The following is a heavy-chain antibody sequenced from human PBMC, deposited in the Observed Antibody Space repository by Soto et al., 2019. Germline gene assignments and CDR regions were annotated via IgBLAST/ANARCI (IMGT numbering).Heavy chain of an antibody. CDR1: GGSISSYY. CDR2: IYYSGST. D-gene: IGHD4-17*01. V-gene: IGHV4-59*01. Sequence: SETLSLTCTVSGGSISSYYWSWIRQPPGKGLEWIGYIYYSGSTNYNPSLKSRVTISVDTSKNQFSLKLSSVTAADTAVYYCARDDYGEAFDIWGQRTMVTVSS. CDR3: ARDDYGEAFDI. J-gene: IGHJ3*02.